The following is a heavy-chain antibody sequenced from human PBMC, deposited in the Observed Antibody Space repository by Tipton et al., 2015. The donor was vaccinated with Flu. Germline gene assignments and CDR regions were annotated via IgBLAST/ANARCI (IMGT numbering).Heavy chain of an antibody. V-gene: IGHV4-39*07. CDR2: VSRTGST. D-gene: IGHD4-11*01. CDR1: GGSITSDNYH. Sequence: TLSLTCTFSGGSITSDNYHWAWIRQFPGKGLEWIGTVSRTGSTIYNPSLKSRVTISIDTSKNQFSLNMRSVTAADMAVYYCARRDYSNYVSDPKSWFDPWGQGTLVTVSS. CDR3: ARRDYSNYVSDPKSWFDP. J-gene: IGHJ5*02.